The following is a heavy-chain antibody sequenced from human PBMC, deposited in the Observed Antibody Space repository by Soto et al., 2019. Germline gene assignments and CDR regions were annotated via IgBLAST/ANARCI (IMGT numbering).Heavy chain of an antibody. Sequence: GESLKISCKGSGYSFAGYWITWVRQKPGKDLEWMGRIDPSDSQAYYSPSFRGHVTISVTKSITTVFLQWSSLRASDTAMYYCARQIYDSDTGPNFQYYFDSWGQGTPVTVSS. D-gene: IGHD3-22*01. CDR1: GYSFAGYW. CDR3: ARQIYDSDTGPNFQYYFDS. J-gene: IGHJ4*02. V-gene: IGHV5-10-1*01. CDR2: IDPSDSQA.